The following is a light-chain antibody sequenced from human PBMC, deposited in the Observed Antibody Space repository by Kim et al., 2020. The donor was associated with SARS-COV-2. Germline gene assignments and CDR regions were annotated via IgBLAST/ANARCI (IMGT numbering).Light chain of an antibody. CDR2: EVS. J-gene: IGLJ2*01. CDR3: SSYAGSKNVV. CDR1: SWYVGGYNY. Sequence: QSVTIACKGTSWYVGGYNYVSWYQQHPGKAPKLSMYEVSKRPSGVPDRFSGSKSGNTASLTVSGLQAEDEADYYCSSYAGSKNVVFGGGTKVTVL. V-gene: IGLV2-8*01.